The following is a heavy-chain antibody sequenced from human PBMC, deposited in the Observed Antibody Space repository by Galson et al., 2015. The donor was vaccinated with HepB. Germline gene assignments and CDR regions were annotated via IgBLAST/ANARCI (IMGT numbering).Heavy chain of an antibody. CDR1: GFTFSNAW. CDR3: TTLELWFGELSLY. V-gene: IGHV3-15*01. D-gene: IGHD3-10*01. Sequence: SLRLSCAASGFTFSNAWMSWVRQAPGKGLEWVGRIKSKTDGGTTDYAAPVKGRFTISRDDSKNTLYLQMNSLKTEDTAVYYCTTLELWFGELSLYWGQGTLVTVSS. J-gene: IGHJ4*02. CDR2: IKSKTDGGTT.